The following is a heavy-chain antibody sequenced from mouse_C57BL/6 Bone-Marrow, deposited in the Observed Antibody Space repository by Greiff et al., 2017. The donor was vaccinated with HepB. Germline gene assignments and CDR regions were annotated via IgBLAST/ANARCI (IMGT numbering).Heavy chain of an antibody. J-gene: IGHJ3*01. V-gene: IGHV14-4*01. Sequence: VQLQQSGAELVRPWASVKLSCTASGFNIKDDYMHWVKQRPEQGLEWIGRIDPENGDTEYASKFQGKATITADTSSNTAYLQLSSLTSEDTAVYYCTTAGGDDGYWGQGTLVTVSA. CDR2: IDPENGDT. D-gene: IGHD2-12*01. CDR1: GFNIKDDY. CDR3: TTAGGDDGY.